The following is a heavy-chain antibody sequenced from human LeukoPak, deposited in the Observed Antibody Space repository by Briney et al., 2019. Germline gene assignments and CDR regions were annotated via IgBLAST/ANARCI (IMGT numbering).Heavy chain of an antibody. CDR1: GYTFTSHH. J-gene: IGHJ5*02. Sequence: GASVKVSCKASGYTFTSHHIHWVRQAPGQGLEWMGIINPSGGSTNYIQNFQGRVTMTRDMSTSTVYMELSSLRSEDTAMYYCAREAVTIFGLVGTQTTRRPHRFDPGGQGTLVTVSS. CDR2: INPSGGST. CDR3: AREAVTIFGLVGTQTTRRPHRFDP. D-gene: IGHD3-3*01. V-gene: IGHV1-46*01.